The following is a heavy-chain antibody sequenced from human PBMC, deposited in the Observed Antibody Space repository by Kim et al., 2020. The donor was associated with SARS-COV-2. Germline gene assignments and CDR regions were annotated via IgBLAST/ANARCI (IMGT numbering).Heavy chain of an antibody. CDR3: ALPTYMTTVTDNWFDP. CDR2: IYWDDDK. Sequence: SGPTLVNPTQTLTLTCTFSGFSLSTSGVGVGWIRQPPGKALEWLALIYWDDDKRYSPSLKSRLTITKDTSKNQVVLTMTNMDPVDTATYYCALPTYMTTVTDNWFDPWGQGTLVTVSS. V-gene: IGHV2-5*02. CDR1: GFSLSTSGVG. J-gene: IGHJ5*02. D-gene: IGHD4-17*01.